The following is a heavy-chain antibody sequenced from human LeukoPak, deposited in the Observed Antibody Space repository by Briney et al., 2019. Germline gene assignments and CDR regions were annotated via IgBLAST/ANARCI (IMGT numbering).Heavy chain of an antibody. CDR1: GGSISSGTYY. J-gene: IGHJ5*02. V-gene: IGHV4-61*02. Sequence: PSETLSLTCTVSGGSISSGTYYWSWIRQPAGKGLEWIGRMHTIGSTNYNPSLKSRVTISVDTSKNQFSLKLTSVTAADTAVYYCARVLFGASWFDPWGQGTLVTVSS. CDR3: ARVLFGASWFDP. CDR2: MHTIGST. D-gene: IGHD3-3*01.